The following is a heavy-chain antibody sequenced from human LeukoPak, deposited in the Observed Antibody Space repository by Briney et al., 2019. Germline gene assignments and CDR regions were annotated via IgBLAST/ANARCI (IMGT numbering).Heavy chain of an antibody. CDR2: INWNGGST. D-gene: IGHD1-7*01. CDR3: ARGVYNWNYEDY. CDR1: GFTFDDYG. J-gene: IGHJ4*02. Sequence: GGSLRLSCAASGFTFDDYGMSWVRPAPGKGLEWVSGINWNGGSTGYADSVKGRFTISRDNAKNSLYLQMNSLRAEDTALYYCARGVYNWNYEDYWGQGTLVTVSS. V-gene: IGHV3-20*04.